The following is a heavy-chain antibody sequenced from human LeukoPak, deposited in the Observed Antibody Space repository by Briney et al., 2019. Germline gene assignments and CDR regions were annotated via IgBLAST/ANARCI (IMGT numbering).Heavy chain of an antibody. Sequence: ASVKVSCKASGYTFTSYGISWVRQAPGQGLEWMGWISAYNGNTNYAQKLRGRVTMTTDTSTSTAYMELRSLRSDDTAVYYCARESGYCSSTSCPSYFDYWGQGTLVTVSS. CDR1: GYTFTSYG. V-gene: IGHV1-18*01. CDR3: ARESGYCSSTSCPSYFDY. CDR2: ISAYNGNT. J-gene: IGHJ4*02. D-gene: IGHD2-2*03.